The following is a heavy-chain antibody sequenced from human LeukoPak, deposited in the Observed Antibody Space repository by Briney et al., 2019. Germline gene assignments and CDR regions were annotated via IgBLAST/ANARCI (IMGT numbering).Heavy chain of an antibody. CDR1: GGLISRIEYY. CDR3: ASVSVWELATHTGGSFDY. V-gene: IGHV4-30-4*01. D-gene: IGHD1-26*01. CDR2: IYHTGTT. Sequence: SETLSLTCTVAGGLISRIEYYWGWVRQSPVKGLEWLGHIYHTGTTLYSPHLNNRLTVSVDSSKNQFSLTLNSVTAADTAVYYCASVSVWELATHTGGSFDYWGRGILVTVSS. J-gene: IGHJ4*02.